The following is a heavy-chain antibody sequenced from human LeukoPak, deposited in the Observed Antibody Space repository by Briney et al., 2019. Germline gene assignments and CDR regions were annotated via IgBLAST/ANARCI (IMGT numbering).Heavy chain of an antibody. J-gene: IGHJ4*02. CDR2: INPSGGST. Sequence: GASVKVSCKASGYTFTSYYMHWVRQAPGQGLEWMGIINPSGGSTSYAQKFQGRVTMTRDTSTSTVYMELSSLRSEDTAVYYCAREIDFWSGYYGGIYFGYWGQGTLVTVSS. D-gene: IGHD3-3*01. V-gene: IGHV1-46*01. CDR3: AREIDFWSGYYGGIYFGY. CDR1: GYTFTSYY.